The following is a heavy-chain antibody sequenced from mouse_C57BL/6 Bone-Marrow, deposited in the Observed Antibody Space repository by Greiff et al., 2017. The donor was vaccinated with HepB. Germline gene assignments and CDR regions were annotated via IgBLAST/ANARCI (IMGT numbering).Heavy chain of an antibody. CDR2: ISYSGST. D-gene: IGHD3-2*02. CDR3: ASSSGYPYYFDY. CDR1: GYSITSDY. J-gene: IGHJ2*01. V-gene: IGHV3-8*01. Sequence: EVNVVESGPGLAKPSQTLSLTCSVTGYSITSDYWNWIRKFPGNKLEYMGYISYSGSTYYNPSLKSRISITRDTSKNQYYLQLNSVTTEDTATYYCASSSGYPYYFDYWGQGTTLTVSS.